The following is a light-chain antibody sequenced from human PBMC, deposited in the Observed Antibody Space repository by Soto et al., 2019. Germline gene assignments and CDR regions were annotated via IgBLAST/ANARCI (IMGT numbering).Light chain of an antibody. CDR2: DNN. CDR1: RSNIGNNY. CDR3: GTWDSSLSAGV. Sequence: QSVLTQPPSVSAAPGQKVTISCSGSRSNIGNNYVSWYQHFPGAAPKLLIYDNNKRPSGIPDRFSGSKSGTSATLGITGLQTGDEADYYCGTWDSSLSAGVFGGGTKLTVL. J-gene: IGLJ2*01. V-gene: IGLV1-51*01.